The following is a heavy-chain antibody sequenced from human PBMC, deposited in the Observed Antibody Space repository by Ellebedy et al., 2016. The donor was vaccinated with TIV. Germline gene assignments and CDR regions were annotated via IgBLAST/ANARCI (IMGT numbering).Heavy chain of an antibody. CDR3: ARGRAVAVAGTSYYFDY. J-gene: IGHJ4*02. Sequence: GESLKISXKGSGYSFTSYWIGWVRQMPGKGLEWMGIIYPGDSDTRYSPSFQGQVTISADKSISTAYLQWSSLKASDTAMYYCARGRAVAVAGTSYYFDYWGQGTLVTVSS. CDR2: IYPGDSDT. CDR1: GYSFTSYW. V-gene: IGHV5-51*01. D-gene: IGHD6-19*01.